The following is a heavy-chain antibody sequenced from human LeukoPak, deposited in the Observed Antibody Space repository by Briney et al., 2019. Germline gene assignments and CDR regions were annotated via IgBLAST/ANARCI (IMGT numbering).Heavy chain of an antibody. J-gene: IGHJ5*02. CDR2: IYPGDSDT. Sequence: GASLKISCKGSGYSFTSYWIGWVRQMPGKGLEWMGIIYPGDSDTRYSPSFQGQVTISADKSISTAYLQWSSLKASDTAMYYCARLRLRDTSSSGHWFDPWGQGTLVTVSS. V-gene: IGHV5-51*01. CDR1: GYSFTSYW. CDR3: ARLRLRDTSSSGHWFDP. D-gene: IGHD6-6*01.